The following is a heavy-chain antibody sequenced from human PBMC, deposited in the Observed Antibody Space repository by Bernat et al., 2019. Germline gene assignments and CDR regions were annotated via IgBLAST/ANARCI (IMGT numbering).Heavy chain of an antibody. V-gene: IGHV3-23*04. CDR2: ISGSGGST. D-gene: IGHD5-18*01. CDR1: GFTFSSYS. J-gene: IGHJ4*02. Sequence: EVQLVESGGGLVKPGGSLRLSCAASGFTFSSYSMNWVRQAPGKGLEWVSAISGSGGSTYYADSVKGRFTISRDNSKNTLYLQMNSLRAEDTAVYYCAKGLRPRYSYGYFFDWGQGTLVTVSS. CDR3: AKGLRPRYSYGYFFD.